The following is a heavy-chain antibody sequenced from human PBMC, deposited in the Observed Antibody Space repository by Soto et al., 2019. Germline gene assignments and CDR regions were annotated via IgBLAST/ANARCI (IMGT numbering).Heavy chain of an antibody. V-gene: IGHV3-74*01. D-gene: IGHD1-26*01. CDR2: ISGDGSST. CDR3: AREEGSGDSLYYYYGVDV. Sequence: GGSLRLSCAASGFTFSNYRMHWVRQAPGKGLVWVSRISGDGSSTTYADSVKGRFTISRDNAKNTLYLQMNSLRGEDTAVYYCAREEGSGDSLYYYYGVDVWGQGTTVTVSS. J-gene: IGHJ6*02. CDR1: GFTFSNYR.